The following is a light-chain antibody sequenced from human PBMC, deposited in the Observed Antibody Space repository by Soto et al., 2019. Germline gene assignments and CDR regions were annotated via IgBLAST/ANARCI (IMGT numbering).Light chain of an antibody. CDR2: AAS. J-gene: IGKJ1*01. CDR3: QQYGSSGT. Sequence: IVLTQSPGTLSLSPGERATLSCRASQSISSSYLAWYQQKPGQAPRLLIYAASNRATGIPDRFSGSGSGTDFTLTISRLEPEDFAVYYCQQYGSSGTFGQGTKVDIK. CDR1: QSISSSY. V-gene: IGKV3-20*01.